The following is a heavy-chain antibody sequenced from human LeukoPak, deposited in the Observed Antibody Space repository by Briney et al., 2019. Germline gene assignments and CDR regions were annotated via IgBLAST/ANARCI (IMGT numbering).Heavy chain of an antibody. J-gene: IGHJ3*01. CDR3: GMSGDRVPLQDDVFDV. CDR1: GYCFTSYC. Sequence: GESLKISCKVSGYCFTSYCIGWVRQMPGKGLEWMGIIYPGDSGPTYSPSFQGQVTISVDKSTNTAYLQWSSLQASDTAMYYCGMSGDRVPLQDDVFDVWGQGTMVTVST. CDR2: IYPGDSGP. D-gene: IGHD1-26*01. V-gene: IGHV5-51*01.